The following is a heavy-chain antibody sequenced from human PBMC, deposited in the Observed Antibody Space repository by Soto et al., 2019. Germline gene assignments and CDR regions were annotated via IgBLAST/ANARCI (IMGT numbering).Heavy chain of an antibody. CDR1: GFTFGDYA. J-gene: IGHJ6*02. CDR2: IRSKAYGGTT. CDR3: TRRRGLYCICSSCDRVYYGMDV. Sequence: GESLKISCTASGFTFGDYAMSWFRQAPGKGLEWVGFIRSKAYGGTTEYAASVKGRFTISRDDSKSIAYLQMNSLKTEDTAVYYCTRRRGLYCICSSCDRVYYGMDVWGQGTTVTVSS. V-gene: IGHV3-49*03. D-gene: IGHD2-2*01.